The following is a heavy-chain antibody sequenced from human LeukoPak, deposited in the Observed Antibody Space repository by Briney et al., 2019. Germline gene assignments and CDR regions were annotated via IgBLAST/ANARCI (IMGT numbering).Heavy chain of an antibody. J-gene: IGHJ4*02. D-gene: IGHD3-3*01. CDR3: ARGYNRGYDFWSGYYRLDY. Sequence: GASVKVSCKASGYTFTAYYMHWLRQAPGQGLEWMGRINPNSSGTDYAQKFQGRVTMTRDTSISTAYMELSRLRSDDTAVYYCARGYNRGYDFWSGYYRLDYWGPGTLVSVSS. V-gene: IGHV1-2*06. CDR1: GYTFTAYY. CDR2: INPNSSGT.